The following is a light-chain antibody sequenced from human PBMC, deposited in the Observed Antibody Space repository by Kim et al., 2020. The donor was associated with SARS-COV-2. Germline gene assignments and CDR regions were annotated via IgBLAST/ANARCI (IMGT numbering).Light chain of an antibody. V-gene: IGLV3-21*04. Sequence: SYELTQPPSVSVAPGKTARITCGGNNIGSKSVHWYQQKPGQAPVLAIYYDSDRPSGIPERFSGSNSGNTATLTISRVEAGDEADYYCQVWDSSSDHRVFGTGTKVTVL. CDR1: NIGSKS. CDR3: QVWDSSSDHRV. J-gene: IGLJ1*01. CDR2: YDS.